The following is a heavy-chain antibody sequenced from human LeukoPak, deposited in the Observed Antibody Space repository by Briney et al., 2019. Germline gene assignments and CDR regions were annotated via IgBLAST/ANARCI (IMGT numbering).Heavy chain of an antibody. V-gene: IGHV4-30-2*01. CDR2: IYHSGST. CDR1: GGSISSGGYY. D-gene: IGHD1-26*01. J-gene: IGHJ4*02. CDR3: ARSKWELLLDY. Sequence: SETLSLTCTVSGGSISSGGYYWSWIRQPPGKGLEWIGNIYHSGSTYYNPSLKSRVTISIDRSKNQSSLKVSSVTAADTAVYYCARSKWELLLDYWGQGTPITVSS.